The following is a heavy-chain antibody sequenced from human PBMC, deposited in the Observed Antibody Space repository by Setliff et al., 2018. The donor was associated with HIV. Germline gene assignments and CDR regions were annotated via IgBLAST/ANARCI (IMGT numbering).Heavy chain of an antibody. V-gene: IGHV4-31*03. CDR1: GGSISSGGYY. CDR2: IYYSGST. Sequence: SETLSLTCTVSGGSISSGGYYWSWIRQHPGKGLEWIGYIYYSGSTYYNPSLKSRVTISVGTSKNQFSLKLSSVTAADTAVYYCARVIVVVPAAIGGGYYYMDVWGKGTTVTVSS. J-gene: IGHJ6*03. D-gene: IGHD2-2*01. CDR3: ARVIVVVPAAIGGGYYYMDV.